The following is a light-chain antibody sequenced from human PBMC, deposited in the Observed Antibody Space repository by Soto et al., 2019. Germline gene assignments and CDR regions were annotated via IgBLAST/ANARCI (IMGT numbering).Light chain of an antibody. CDR2: EVS. V-gene: IGLV2-8*01. J-gene: IGLJ1*01. Sequence: VLTQPPSASGSPGQSVTISCTGTSSDVGGYNYVSWYQQHPGKAPKLMIYEVSKRPSGVPDRFSGSKSGNTASLTVSGLQAEDEADYYCSSYAGSNNLYVFGTGTKVTVL. CDR1: SSDVGGYNY. CDR3: SSYAGSNNLYV.